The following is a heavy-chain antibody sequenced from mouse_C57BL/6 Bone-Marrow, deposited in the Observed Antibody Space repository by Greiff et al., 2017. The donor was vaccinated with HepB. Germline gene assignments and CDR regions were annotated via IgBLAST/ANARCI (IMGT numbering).Heavy chain of an antibody. D-gene: IGHD2-4*01. V-gene: IGHV5-4*03. J-gene: IGHJ2*01. CDR2: ISAGGSYT. CDR1: GFTFSSYA. CDR3: ARGSLYDYDDY. Sequence: EVKLMESGGGLVKPGGSLKLSCAASGFTFSSYAMSWVRQTPEKRLEWVATISAGGSYTYYPDNVKGRFTISRDNAKNNLYLQMSHLKSEDTAMYYCARGSLYDYDDYWGQGTTLTVSS.